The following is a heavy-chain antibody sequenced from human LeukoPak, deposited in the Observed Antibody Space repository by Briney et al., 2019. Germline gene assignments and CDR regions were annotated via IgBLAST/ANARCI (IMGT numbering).Heavy chain of an antibody. Sequence: GGSLRLSCAASGFTFSSYDMYWVRQAPGKGLEWVAVISYDGTNKYYADSVKGRFTISRDNSKSTLYLQMDSLRAEDTAVYYCAKCGNSGCHLIDYWGQGTLVTVSS. J-gene: IGHJ4*02. CDR1: GFTFSSYD. D-gene: IGHD5-12*01. V-gene: IGHV3-33*06. CDR3: AKCGNSGCHLIDY. CDR2: ISYDGTNK.